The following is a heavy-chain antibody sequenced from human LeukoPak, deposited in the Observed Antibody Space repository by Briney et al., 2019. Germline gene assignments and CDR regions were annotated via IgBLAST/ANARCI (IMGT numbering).Heavy chain of an antibody. V-gene: IGHV3-20*04. CDR1: GFTFDDYG. CDR3: ARRNIAAAGIPPYYYYMDV. Sequence: PGGSLRLSCAASGFTFDDYGMSWVRQAPGKGLEWVSGISWNGGSTGYADSVKGRFTISRDNAKNSLYLQINSLRAEDTALYYCARRNIAAAGIPPYYYYMDVWGKGTTVTVSS. CDR2: ISWNGGST. J-gene: IGHJ6*03. D-gene: IGHD6-13*01.